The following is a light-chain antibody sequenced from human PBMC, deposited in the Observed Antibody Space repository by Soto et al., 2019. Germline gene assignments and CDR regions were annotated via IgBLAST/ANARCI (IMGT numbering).Light chain of an antibody. V-gene: IGLV1-44*01. CDR2: SNS. CDR3: AAWDDRLNGPV. Sequence: QPVLTQPPSASGTPGQRVTISCSGSSSNIGSNTVNWYQQLPGAAPKLLIYSNSQRPSGVPDRFSGSKSGTSASLAISGLQSEDEADYYCAAWDDRLNGPVFGGGTKLTVL. CDR1: SSNIGSNT. J-gene: IGLJ3*02.